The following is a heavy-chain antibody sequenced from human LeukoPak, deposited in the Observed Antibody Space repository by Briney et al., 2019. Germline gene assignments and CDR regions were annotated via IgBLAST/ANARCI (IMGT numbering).Heavy chain of an antibody. V-gene: IGHV3-23*01. Sequence: GGSLRLSCAASGFTFSSYAMNWVRQAPGKGLEWVSAISGSGGSTYYADSVKGRFTISRDNSKNTLYLQMNSLRAEDTAVYYCAKDVPHGGGSVYGGVYYGGQETRVPVSS. CDR1: GFTFSSYA. CDR3: AKDVPHGGGSVYGGVYY. J-gene: IGHJ4*02. D-gene: IGHD3-22*01. CDR2: ISGSGGST.